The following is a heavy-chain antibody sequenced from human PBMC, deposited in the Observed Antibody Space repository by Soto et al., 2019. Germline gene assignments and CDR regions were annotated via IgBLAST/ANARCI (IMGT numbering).Heavy chain of an antibody. J-gene: IGHJ6*02. V-gene: IGHV3-53*01. CDR3: AREDSSGYQPYYSGMDV. Sequence: EVQLVESGGGLIQPGGSLRLSCAASGFTVSSNYMSWVRQAPGKGLEWVSVIYSGGSTYYADSVKGRFTISRDNSKNTLYLQMNSLTAEDTAVYYCAREDSSGYQPYYSGMDVWGQGTTGTVSS. CDR1: GFTVSSNY. D-gene: IGHD3-22*01. CDR2: IYSGGST.